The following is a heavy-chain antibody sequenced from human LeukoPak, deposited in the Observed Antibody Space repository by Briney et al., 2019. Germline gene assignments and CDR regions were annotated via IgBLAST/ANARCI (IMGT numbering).Heavy chain of an antibody. CDR2: INHSVGT. Sequence: PSETLSLTCSVYSGSFSGYYWSWIRQPPGKGLEWIGEINHSVGTNYNPPLKSRVTMSLDTSKNQFSLKLSSVTAADTAVYYCARTTEAHSWRTRYYDYYMDVWGKGTTVTVSS. J-gene: IGHJ6*03. CDR3: ARTTEAHSWRTRYYDYYMDV. CDR1: SGSFSGYY. V-gene: IGHV4-34*01. D-gene: IGHD6-13*01.